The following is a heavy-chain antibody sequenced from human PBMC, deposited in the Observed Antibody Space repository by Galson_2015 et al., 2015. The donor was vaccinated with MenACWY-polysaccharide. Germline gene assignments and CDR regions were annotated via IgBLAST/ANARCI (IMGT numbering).Heavy chain of an antibody. J-gene: IGHJ4*02. V-gene: IGHV3-23*01. D-gene: IGHD3-10*01. Sequence: SLRLSCAASGFTFSSYAMSWVRQAPGKGLEWVSAISGSGGSTYYADSVKGRFTISRDNSKNTLYLQMNSLRAEDTAVYYCAKVRYSMVRGGPYDYWGQGTLVTVSS. CDR2: ISGSGGST. CDR3: AKVRYSMVRGGPYDY. CDR1: GFTFSSYA.